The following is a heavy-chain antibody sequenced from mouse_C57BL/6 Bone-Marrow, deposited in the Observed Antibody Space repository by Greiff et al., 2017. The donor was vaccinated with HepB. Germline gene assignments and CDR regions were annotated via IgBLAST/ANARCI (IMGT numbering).Heavy chain of an antibody. V-gene: IGHV5-4*01. D-gene: IGHD1-1*01. J-gene: IGHJ3*01. CDR1: GFTFSSYA. CDR3: ARDRNYYGHTGGFAY. Sequence: EVQGVESGGGLVKPGGSLKLSCAASGFTFSSYAMSWVRQTPEKRLEWVATISDGGSYTYYPDNVKGRFTISRDNAKNNLYLQMSHLKSEDTAMYYCARDRNYYGHTGGFAYWGQGTLVTVSA. CDR2: ISDGGSYT.